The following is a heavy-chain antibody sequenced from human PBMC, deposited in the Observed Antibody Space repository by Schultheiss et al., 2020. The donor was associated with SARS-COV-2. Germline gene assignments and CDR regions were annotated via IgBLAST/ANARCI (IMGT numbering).Heavy chain of an antibody. CDR3: ARLGDTAMGDDAFDI. J-gene: IGHJ3*02. D-gene: IGHD5-18*01. V-gene: IGHV5-10-1*01. Sequence: GESLKISCKGSGYSFTSYWISWVRQMPGKGLEWMGRIDPSDSYTNYSPSFQGHVTISADKSISTAYLQWSSLKASDTAMYYCARLGDTAMGDDAFDIWGQGTMVTVSS. CDR2: IDPSDSYT. CDR1: GYSFTSYW.